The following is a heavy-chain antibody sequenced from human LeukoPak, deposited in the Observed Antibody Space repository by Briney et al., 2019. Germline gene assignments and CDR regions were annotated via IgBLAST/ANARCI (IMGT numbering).Heavy chain of an antibody. CDR3: ARVVLLWFGESDY. Sequence: GGSLRLSCAASRFTFSSYGMHWVRQAPGKGLEWVAYIQYDGSNQQYADSVKGRFSISRDSSKNILYLQMNSLRAEDTAVYYCARVVLLWFGESDYWGQGTLVTVSS. J-gene: IGHJ4*02. D-gene: IGHD3-10*01. CDR2: IQYDGSNQ. CDR1: RFTFSSYG. V-gene: IGHV3-30*02.